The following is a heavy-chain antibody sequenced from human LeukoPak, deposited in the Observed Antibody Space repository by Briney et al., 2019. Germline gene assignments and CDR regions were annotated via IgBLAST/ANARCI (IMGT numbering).Heavy chain of an antibody. V-gene: IGHV4-61*02. J-gene: IGHJ4*02. CDR2: IYTSGST. Sequence: SETLSLTCTVSGGSISSSSYYWSWIRQPAGKGLEWIGRIYTSGSTNYNPSLKSRVTISVDTSKNQFSLKLSSVTAADTAVYYCARADDYSNYSIDYWGQGTLVTVSA. CDR1: GGSISSSSYY. CDR3: ARADDYSNYSIDY. D-gene: IGHD4-11*01.